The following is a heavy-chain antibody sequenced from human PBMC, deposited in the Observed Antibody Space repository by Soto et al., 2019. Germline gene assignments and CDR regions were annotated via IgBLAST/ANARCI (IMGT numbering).Heavy chain of an antibody. CDR1: GFTFSSYG. CDR2: ISYDGSNK. J-gene: IGHJ4*02. D-gene: IGHD2-15*01. Sequence: QVQLVESGGGVVQPGRSLRLSCAASGFTFSSYGMHWVRQAPGKGLEWVAVISYDGSNKYYADSVKGRFTISRDNSKNTLYLQMNSLRAEDTAVYYCARGLSSVVVAARDFDYWGQGTLVTVSS. CDR3: ARGLSSVVVAARDFDY. V-gene: IGHV3-30*03.